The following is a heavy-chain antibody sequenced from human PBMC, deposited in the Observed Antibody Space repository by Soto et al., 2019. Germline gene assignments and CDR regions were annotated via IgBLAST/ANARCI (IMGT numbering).Heavy chain of an antibody. V-gene: IGHV2-5*02. Sequence: SGPTLVKPTQTLTLTCTFSGFSLSTSGVGVGWIRQPPGKALEWLALIYWDDDKRYSPSLKSRLTITKDTSKNQVVLTMTNMDPVDTATYYCAHRHRVVVVAATLDWFDPWGQGTLVTVSS. J-gene: IGHJ5*02. CDR2: IYWDDDK. D-gene: IGHD2-15*01. CDR3: AHRHRVVVVAATLDWFDP. CDR1: GFSLSTSGVG.